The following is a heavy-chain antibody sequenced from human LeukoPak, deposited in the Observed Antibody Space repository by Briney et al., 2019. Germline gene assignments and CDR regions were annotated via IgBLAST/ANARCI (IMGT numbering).Heavy chain of an antibody. D-gene: IGHD5-12*01. V-gene: IGHV4-59*12. J-gene: IGHJ4*02. Sequence: SETLSLTCTVSGVSIGGYYWSWLRQPPGKGLEWLGYTHHSGTTNYNPSVGSRLTTSVDTSKNQFSLKLSSVTAADTAVYYCAAFGPGGYDYYWGQGTLVTVSS. CDR3: AAFGPGGYDYY. CDR1: GVSIGGYY. CDR2: THHSGTT.